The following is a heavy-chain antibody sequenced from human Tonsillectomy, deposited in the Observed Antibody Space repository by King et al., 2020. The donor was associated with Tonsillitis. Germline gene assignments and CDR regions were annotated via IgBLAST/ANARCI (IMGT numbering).Heavy chain of an antibody. CDR3: ARALKTYYYDSSGGDYYYGMDV. CDR2: ISAYNGNT. V-gene: IGHV1-18*04. Sequence: VQLVESGAEVKKPGASVKVSCKASGYTFTSYGISWVRQAPGQGLEWMGWISAYNGNTNYAQKLQGRVTMTTDTSTSTAYMELRSLRSDDTAVYYCARALKTYYYDSSGGDYYYGMDVWGQGTTVTVSS. CDR1: GYTFTSYG. J-gene: IGHJ6*02. D-gene: IGHD3-22*01.